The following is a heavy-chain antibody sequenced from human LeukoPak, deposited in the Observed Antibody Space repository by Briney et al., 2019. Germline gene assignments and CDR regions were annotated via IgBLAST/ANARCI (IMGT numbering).Heavy chain of an antibody. V-gene: IGHV4-39*01. D-gene: IGHD3-10*01. CDR2: INYSGST. CDR1: GGSVSSTTYY. Sequence: SETLSLTCTVPGGSVSSTTYYWSWIRQPPGKGLEWLASINYSGSTYYNPSLKGRVTISVDTSENQFSLKLSSVTAADTAVYYCARYVVYGSGKYYFDYWGQGTLVTVSS. J-gene: IGHJ4*02. CDR3: ARYVVYGSGKYYFDY.